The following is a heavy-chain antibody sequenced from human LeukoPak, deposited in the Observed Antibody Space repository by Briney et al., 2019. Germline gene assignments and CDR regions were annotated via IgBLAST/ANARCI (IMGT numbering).Heavy chain of an antibody. CDR1: GFTFSSYG. J-gene: IGHJ4*02. V-gene: IGHV3-33*01. CDR3: ARGLVRGYFDY. Sequence: GRSLRLSCAASGFTFSSYGMHWVRQAPGKGLEWVAVIWYDGSNKYYADSVKGRFTISRDNSKNTLYLQMNSLRAEDTTVYYCARGLVRGYFDYWGQGTLVTVSS. CDR2: IWYDGSNK. D-gene: IGHD1-1*01.